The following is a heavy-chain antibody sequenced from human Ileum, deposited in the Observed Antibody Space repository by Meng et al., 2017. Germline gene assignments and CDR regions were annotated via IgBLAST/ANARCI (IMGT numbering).Heavy chain of an antibody. D-gene: IGHD6-13*01. J-gene: IGHJ4*02. CDR2: ISAYNGNT. V-gene: IGHV1-18*01. Sequence: ASVQVSCKASGYTFPSYGISWLRQAPGQGLEWMGWISAYNGNTNYAQKLQGRVNMTTDTSTSTAYTELRSLRSDDTAVYYCARTGYSSSWYFPLSYFDYWGQGTLVTVSS. CDR1: GYTFPSYG. CDR3: ARTGYSSSWYFPLSYFDY.